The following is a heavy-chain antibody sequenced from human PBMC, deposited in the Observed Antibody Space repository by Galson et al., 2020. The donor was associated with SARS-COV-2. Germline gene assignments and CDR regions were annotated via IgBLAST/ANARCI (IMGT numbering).Heavy chain of an antibody. V-gene: IGHV2-5*02. J-gene: IGHJ4*02. CDR2: IYWDDDK. CDR1: GFSLSTSGVG. D-gene: IGHD3-3*01. Sequence: KMSGPTLVKPTQTLTLTCTFSGFSLSTSGVGVGWIRQPPGKALEWLALIYWDDDKRYSPSLKSRLTITKDTSKNQVVLTMTNMDPVDTATDYCAHRQGGFWSGYWVYWGQGTLVTFSS. CDR3: AHRQGGFWSGYWVY.